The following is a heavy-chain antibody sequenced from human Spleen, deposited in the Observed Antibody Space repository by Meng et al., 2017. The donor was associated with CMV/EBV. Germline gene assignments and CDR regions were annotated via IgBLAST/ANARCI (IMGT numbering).Heavy chain of an antibody. CDR1: SSFTSYW. D-gene: IGHD3-22*01. J-gene: IGHJ1*01. Sequence: SSFTSYWIGWVRQMPGKGLEWMGIIYPDDSDTKYSPAFQGQVTISADKSISTAYLQWSSLKASDTAMYYCARLRAYYDSSGRYFQHWGQGTLVTVSS. V-gene: IGHV5-51*01. CDR3: ARLRAYYDSSGRYFQH. CDR2: IYPDDSDT.